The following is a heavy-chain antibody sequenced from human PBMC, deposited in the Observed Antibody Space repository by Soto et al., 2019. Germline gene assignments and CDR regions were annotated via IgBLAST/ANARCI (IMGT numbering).Heavy chain of an antibody. D-gene: IGHD6-6*01. V-gene: IGHV1-24*01. Sequence: ASVKVSCKVSGYTLTELSMHWVRQAPGKGLEWMGGFDPEDGETIYAQKFQGRVTMTEDTSTDTAYMELSSLRSEDTAVYYCATDGSREHLSSSFDYWGQGTLVTVSS. CDR3: ATDGSREHLSSSFDY. J-gene: IGHJ4*02. CDR1: GYTLTELS. CDR2: FDPEDGET.